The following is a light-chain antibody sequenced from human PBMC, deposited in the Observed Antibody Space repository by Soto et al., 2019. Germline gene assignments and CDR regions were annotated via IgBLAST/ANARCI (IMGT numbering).Light chain of an antibody. Sequence: QSALTQPASVSGSPGQSITISCTGTSSDVGSYNLVSWYQQHPGKAPKLMIYEGSKRPSGVSNRFSGSKSGNTASLTISGLQAEDEADYYCSSYAGSRDVVFGGGTKVTVL. CDR2: EGS. J-gene: IGLJ2*01. CDR3: SSYAGSRDVV. V-gene: IGLV2-23*01. CDR1: SSDVGSYNL.